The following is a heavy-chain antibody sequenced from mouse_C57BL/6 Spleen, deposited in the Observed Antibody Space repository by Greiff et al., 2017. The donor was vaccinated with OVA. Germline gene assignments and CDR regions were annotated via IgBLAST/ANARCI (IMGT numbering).Heavy chain of an antibody. CDR2: IDPANGNT. J-gene: IGHJ2*01. CDR3: ARSWGIYYDYPYFDY. Sequence: EVKLQESVAELVRPGASVKLSCTASGFNIKNTYMHWVKQRPEQGLEWIGRIDPANGNTKYAPKFQGKATITADTSSNTAYLQLSSLTSEDTAIYYCARSWGIYYDYPYFDYWGQGTTLTVSS. V-gene: IGHV14-3*01. CDR1: GFNIKNTY. D-gene: IGHD2-4*01.